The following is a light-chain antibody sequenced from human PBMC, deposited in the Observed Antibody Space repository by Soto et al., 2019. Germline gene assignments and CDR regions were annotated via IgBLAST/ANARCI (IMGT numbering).Light chain of an antibody. J-gene: IGLJ1*01. CDR1: SSDVGGYNY. CDR3: SSYTSSSTYV. CDR2: DVS. Sequence: QSLLTQPASVSVSPGQSITISCTGTSSDVGGYNYVSWYQQHPGEAPKLMIYDVSNRPSGVSNRFSGSKSGNTASLTISGLQAEDEADYYCSSYTSSSTYVFGTGTKVTVL. V-gene: IGLV2-14*01.